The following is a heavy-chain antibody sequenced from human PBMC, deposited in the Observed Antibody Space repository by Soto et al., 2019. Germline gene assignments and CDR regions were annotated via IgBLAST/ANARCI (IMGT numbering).Heavy chain of an antibody. J-gene: IGHJ4*02. CDR1: GYTFTNYG. CDR2: TSDYNGNT. CDR3: ARGGGIYSISWPLDY. D-gene: IGHD6-13*01. V-gene: IGHV1-18*04. Sequence: ASVKVSCKASGYTFTNYGISWVRQAPGQGLEWMGWTSDYNGNTNYAQKFQGRVTLTTDTSTSTAYMELRSLRSDDTAVYYCARGGGIYSISWPLDYWGQGTLVTVSS.